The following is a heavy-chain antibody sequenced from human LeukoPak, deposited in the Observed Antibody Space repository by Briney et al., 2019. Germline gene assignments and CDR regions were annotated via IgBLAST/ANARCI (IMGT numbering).Heavy chain of an antibody. CDR3: ARGGYYYYYYMDV. V-gene: IGHV4-61*02. J-gene: IGHJ6*03. Sequence: SETLSLTCTVSGGSISSGSYYWSWIRQPAGKGLEWSGRIYTSGSTNYNPSLKSRLTISVDTSKNQFSLKLSSVTAADAAVYYCARGGYYYYYYMDVWGKGTTVTISS. CDR2: IYTSGST. CDR1: GGSISSGSYY.